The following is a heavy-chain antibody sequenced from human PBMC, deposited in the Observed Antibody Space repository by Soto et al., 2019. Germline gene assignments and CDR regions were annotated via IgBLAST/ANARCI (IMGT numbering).Heavy chain of an antibody. CDR1: GFTFRSHS. V-gene: IGHV3-21*01. J-gene: IGHJ6*02. CDR3: ARENKDVNKSSSISRGFHGMYF. CDR2: ISTSSSFI. D-gene: IGHD2-2*01. Sequence: PGGSLRLSCEGSGFTFRSHSMNWVRQAPGRGLEWVASISTSSSFIYYGDSVRGRFIISRDNAKNSPDLQMDSLRVEDTAVYYCARENKDVNKSSSISRGFHGMYFWGQGITVTVSS.